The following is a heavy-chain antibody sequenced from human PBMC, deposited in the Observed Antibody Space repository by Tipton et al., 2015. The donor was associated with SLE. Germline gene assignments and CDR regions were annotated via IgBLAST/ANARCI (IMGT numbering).Heavy chain of an antibody. J-gene: IGHJ4*02. Sequence: TLSLTCAVYGGSFSAYRWTWIRQPPGRRLEWIGEINQSGGTNYNPSLKRRVTISRDTSRNQFSLRLNSVTAADTAVYYCARGGYFDYWGQGVLVTVSS. V-gene: IGHV4-34*01. CDR1: GGSFSAYR. CDR3: ARGGYFDY. CDR2: INQSGGT.